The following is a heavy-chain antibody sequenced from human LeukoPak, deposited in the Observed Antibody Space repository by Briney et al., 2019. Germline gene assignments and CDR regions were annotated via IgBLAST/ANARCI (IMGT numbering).Heavy chain of an antibody. CDR3: ARAVRIAAAGKFDY. V-gene: IGHV3-30*04. CDR2: ISYDGSNK. CDR1: GFTFSSYA. D-gene: IGHD6-13*01. J-gene: IGHJ4*02. Sequence: PGRSLRLSCAASGFTFSSYAMHWVRQAPGKGLEWVAVISYDGSNKYYADSVKGRFTISRDNSKNTLYLQMNSLRAEDTAVYYCARAVRIAAAGKFDYWGQGTQVTVSS.